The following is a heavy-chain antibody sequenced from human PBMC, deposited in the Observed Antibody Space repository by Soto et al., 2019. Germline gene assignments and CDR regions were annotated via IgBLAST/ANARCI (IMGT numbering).Heavy chain of an antibody. CDR1: GGSFSSYA. Sequence: QLQLVQSGAEVQRPGSSVTVSCKASGGSFSSYAISWVRQAPGQGLEWMGGINPIFGTPHYAQKFQGRVTITADEVTSTAYMELTRLSSDDTAVYFCAREGRHFDYWGQGTLVTVSS. V-gene: IGHV1-69*01. CDR2: INPIFGTP. J-gene: IGHJ4*02. CDR3: AREGRHFDY.